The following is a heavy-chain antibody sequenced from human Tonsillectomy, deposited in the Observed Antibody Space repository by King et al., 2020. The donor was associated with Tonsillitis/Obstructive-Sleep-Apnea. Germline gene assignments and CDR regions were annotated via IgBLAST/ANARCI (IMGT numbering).Heavy chain of an antibody. CDR2: IFYSGST. CDR3: ARAPVVDGSGSFDY. CDR1: GDSISSGGYY. V-gene: IGHV4-31*03. Sequence: QLQESGPGLVKPSQTLSLTCTVSGDSISSGGYYWSWIRQHPGKGLEWIGYIFYSGSTDYNPSLKSRLTMSVDTSMNQFSLNLSSVTAADTAVYYCARAPVVDGSGSFDYWGQGTLVTVSS. J-gene: IGHJ4*02. D-gene: IGHD3-10*01.